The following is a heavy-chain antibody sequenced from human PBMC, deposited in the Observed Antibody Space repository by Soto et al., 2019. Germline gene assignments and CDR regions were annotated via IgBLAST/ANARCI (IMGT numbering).Heavy chain of an antibody. V-gene: IGHV3-9*01. J-gene: IGHJ4*02. CDR1: GFTFDDYA. D-gene: IGHD1-26*01. Sequence: EVQLVESGGGLVQPGRSLRLSCAASGFTFDDYAMHWVRQAPGKGLEWVSGISWNSGSIGYADSVKGRFTISRDNAKNSLYLQMNSLRAEDTALYYCAIGRGGSYGRYYFDQWGQGTLVTASA. CDR2: ISWNSGSI. CDR3: AIGRGGSYGRYYFDQ.